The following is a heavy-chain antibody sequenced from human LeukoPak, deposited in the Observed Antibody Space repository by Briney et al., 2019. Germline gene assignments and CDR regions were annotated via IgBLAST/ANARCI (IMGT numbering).Heavy chain of an antibody. CDR3: ARGSGSGYPDYFDY. CDR2: IAYDGRNK. D-gene: IGHD3-22*01. J-gene: IGHJ4*02. CDR1: GFTFGSYV. Sequence: GGSLRLSCAASGFTFGSYVMHWVRQAPGKGLEWVAVIAYDGRNKYYADSVKGRFTISRDNSKNTLYLQMNSLRAEDTAVYYCARGSGSGYPDYFDYWGQGTLVTVSS. V-gene: IGHV3-30*04.